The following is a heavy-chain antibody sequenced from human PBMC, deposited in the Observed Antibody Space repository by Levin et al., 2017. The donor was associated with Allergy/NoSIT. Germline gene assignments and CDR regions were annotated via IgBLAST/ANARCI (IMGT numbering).Heavy chain of an antibody. Sequence: PAASVKVSCKASGGTFSSYAISWVRQAPGQGLEWMGRIIPILGIANYAQKFQGRVTITADKSTSTAYMELSSLRSEDTAVYYCARDGPSTVTTDYWGQGTLVTVSS. CDR2: IIPILGIA. V-gene: IGHV1-69*04. CDR1: GGTFSSYA. CDR3: ARDGPSTVTTDY. D-gene: IGHD4-17*01. J-gene: IGHJ4*02.